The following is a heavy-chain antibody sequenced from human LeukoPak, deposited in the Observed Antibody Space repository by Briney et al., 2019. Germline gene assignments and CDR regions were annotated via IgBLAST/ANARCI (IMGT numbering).Heavy chain of an antibody. V-gene: IGHV3-30-3*01. Sequence: TGGSLRLSCATSGFTFNNYAMHWVRQAPGKGLEWVAVISYDGINKYCADSVKGRFTISRDNSKNTLSLQMNSLRAEDTAVYYCARVRYFDLWGRGTLVTVSS. CDR1: GFTFNNYA. CDR2: ISYDGINK. J-gene: IGHJ2*01. CDR3: ARVRYFDL.